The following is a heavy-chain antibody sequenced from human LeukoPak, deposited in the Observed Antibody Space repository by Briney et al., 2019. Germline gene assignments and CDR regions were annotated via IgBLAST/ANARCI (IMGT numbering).Heavy chain of an antibody. J-gene: IGHJ4*02. D-gene: IGHD5-12*01. Sequence: GGSLRLSCSASGFTFSSYAMHWARQAPGKGLEYVPSISSNGGSTYYADSVKGRFTISRDNSKNTLFLQMSSLRTEDTAVYYCASPYSGYDYNFDHWGQGTLVTVSS. CDR2: ISSNGGST. CDR1: GFTFSSYA. CDR3: ASPYSGYDYNFDH. V-gene: IGHV3-64D*06.